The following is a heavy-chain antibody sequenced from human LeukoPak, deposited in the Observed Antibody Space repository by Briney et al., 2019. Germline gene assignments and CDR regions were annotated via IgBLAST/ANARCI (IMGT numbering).Heavy chain of an antibody. J-gene: IGHJ4*02. Sequence: GASVKVSCKASGYTFTGYYMHWVRQAPGQGLEWMGWINPNSGGTNYAQKFQGRVTMTRDTSISTAYMELSSLRSDDTAVYYCARDERYCSGGTCYSGLPDYWGQGTLVTVSS. CDR3: ARDERYCSGGTCYSGLPDY. D-gene: IGHD2-15*01. V-gene: IGHV1-2*02. CDR2: INPNSGGT. CDR1: GYTFTGYY.